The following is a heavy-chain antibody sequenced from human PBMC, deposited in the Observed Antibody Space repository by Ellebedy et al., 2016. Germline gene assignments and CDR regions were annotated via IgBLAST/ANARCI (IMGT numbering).Heavy chain of an antibody. CDR3: ARGEGYYHFRMDV. CDR2: VYSRGST. CDR1: GGSISSGSYY. Sequence: SETLSLXCTVSGGSISSGSYYWSWIRQPAGKGLEWIGRVYSRGSTTYSPSLASRVRMSVDTSKNQFSLEVKSVTAADTAIYYCARGEGYYHFRMDVWGKGTTVTVSS. V-gene: IGHV4-61*02. J-gene: IGHJ6*04.